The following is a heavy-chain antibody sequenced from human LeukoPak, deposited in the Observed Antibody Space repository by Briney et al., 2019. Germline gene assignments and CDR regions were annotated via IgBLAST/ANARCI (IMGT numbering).Heavy chain of an antibody. D-gene: IGHD3-10*01. CDR2: INTNTGNP. J-gene: IGHJ4*02. Sequence: ASVKVSCKASGGTFSSYAISWLRQAPGQGLKWMGWINTNTGNPTYAQGFTGRFVFSLDTSVSTAYLQISSLKAEDTAVYYCATGSATNYYGSGSFPLAYWGQGTLVTVSS. CDR3: ATGSATNYYGSGSFPLAY. CDR1: GGTFSSYA. V-gene: IGHV7-4-1*02.